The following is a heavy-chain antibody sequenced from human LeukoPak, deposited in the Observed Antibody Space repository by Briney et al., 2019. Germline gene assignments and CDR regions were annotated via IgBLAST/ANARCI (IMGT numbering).Heavy chain of an antibody. J-gene: IGHJ5*02. V-gene: IGHV1-69*06. Sequence: IIPIFGTANYAQKFQGRVTITADKSTSTAYMELSSLRSEDTAVYYCARDNSVGDVAWWFDPWGQGTLVTVSS. CDR2: IIPIFGTA. CDR3: ARDNSVGDVAWWFDP. D-gene: IGHD1-26*01.